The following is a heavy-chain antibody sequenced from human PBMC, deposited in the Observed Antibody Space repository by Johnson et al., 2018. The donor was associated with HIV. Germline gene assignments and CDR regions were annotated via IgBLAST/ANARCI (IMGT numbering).Heavy chain of an antibody. CDR3: ARDRGLDAFDF. Sequence: VQLVESGGGLVQPGGSLRLSCAASGFTVSSNYMSWVRQTPGKGLEWASVIYSGGSTYYAASVKGRFTISRDNSKNTVYLQMNSLRVDDTAVYYCARDRGLDAFDFWGQGTMAIVSS. J-gene: IGHJ3*01. V-gene: IGHV3-66*01. CDR1: GFTVSSNY. CDR2: IYSGGST. D-gene: IGHD3-10*01.